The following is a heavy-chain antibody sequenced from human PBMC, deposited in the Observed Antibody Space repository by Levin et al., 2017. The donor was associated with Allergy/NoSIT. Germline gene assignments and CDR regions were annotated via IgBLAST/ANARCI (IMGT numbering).Heavy chain of an antibody. CDR2: IHHSGRT. CDR3: ARGFIRGDNDAFDV. Sequence: PSETLSLTCAVYGGSFSDYYWTWIRQPPGKGLEWIGEIHHSGRTNYNPSLKSRVTISVDTSNNQFSLKLTSVTAADTAVYYCARGFIRGDNDAFDVWGQGTMVTVSS. V-gene: IGHV4-34*01. CDR1: GGSFSDYY. D-gene: IGHD4-17*01. J-gene: IGHJ3*01.